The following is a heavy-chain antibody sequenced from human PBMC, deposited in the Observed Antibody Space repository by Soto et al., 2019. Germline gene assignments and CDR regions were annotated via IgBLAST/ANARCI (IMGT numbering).Heavy chain of an antibody. V-gene: IGHV4-59*01. CDR2: IYYSGST. D-gene: IGHD6-6*01. Sequence: SETLSLTCTVSGGSISSYYWSWIRQPPGKGLEWIGYIYYSGSTNYNPPLKSRVTISVDTSKNQFSLKLSSVTAADTAVYYCAKDIAEYSSSPAHWGQGTLVTVSS. CDR1: GGSISSYY. J-gene: IGHJ4*02. CDR3: AKDIAEYSSSPAH.